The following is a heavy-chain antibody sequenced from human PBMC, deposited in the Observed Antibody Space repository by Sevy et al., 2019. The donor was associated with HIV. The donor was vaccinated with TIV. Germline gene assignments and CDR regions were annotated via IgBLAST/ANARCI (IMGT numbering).Heavy chain of an antibody. CDR2: INWNGGTK. CDR3: ARNTGFAYGDNWFDP. Sequence: GGSLRLSCAVSGFTFENYGMSWVRQAPGKGLEWVTCINWNGGTKNYVDSVKGRFTISRDNAKNSLNLQMDSLRVEDTAVYYCARNTGFAYGDNWFDPWGQGTLVTVSS. J-gene: IGHJ5*02. CDR1: GFTFENYG. V-gene: IGHV3-20*04. D-gene: IGHD5-12*01.